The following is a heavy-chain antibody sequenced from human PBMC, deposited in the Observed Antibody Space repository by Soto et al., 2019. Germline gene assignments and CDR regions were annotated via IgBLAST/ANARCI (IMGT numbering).Heavy chain of an antibody. J-gene: IGHJ4*02. D-gene: IGHD6-19*01. CDR1: GFTFVDYT. V-gene: IGHV3-43*01. CDR3: AKDIASSGWYSLDY. Sequence: GGSLRLSCAASGFTFVDYTMHWVRQAPGKGLEWVSLISWDGGSTYYADSVKGRFTISRDNSKNSLYLQMNSLRTEDTAFYYCAKDIASSGWYSLDYWGQGT. CDR2: ISWDGGST.